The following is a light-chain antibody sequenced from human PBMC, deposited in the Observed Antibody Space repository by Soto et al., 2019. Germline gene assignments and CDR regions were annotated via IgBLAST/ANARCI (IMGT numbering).Light chain of an antibody. J-gene: IGKJ4*01. V-gene: IGKV3-11*01. CDR3: QQRSYWLT. CDR2: DAS. CDR1: QSVSSY. Sequence: EIVLTQSPATLSLSPGERATLSCRASQSVSSYLAWYQQKPGQGPRLLIYDASNRATGIPARFSGSGSGTDFTLTISSLEPEDSAVYYCQQRSYWLTFGGGTKVESK.